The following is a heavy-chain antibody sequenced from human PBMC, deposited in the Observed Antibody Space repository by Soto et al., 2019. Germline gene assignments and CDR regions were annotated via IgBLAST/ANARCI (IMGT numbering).Heavy chain of an antibody. V-gene: IGHV3-23*01. CDR2: ISGSGGST. D-gene: IGHD1-26*01. J-gene: IGHJ4*02. CDR1: GFTFSSYA. Sequence: EVQLLESGGGLVQPGGSLRLSCAASGFTFSSYAMSWVRQAPGKGLECVSAISGSGGSTYYADSVKGRFTISRDYSQNTLYLQMNSLRAEDTAVYYCASLGRTNPPKYFDYWGQGTLVTVSS. CDR3: ASLGRTNPPKYFDY.